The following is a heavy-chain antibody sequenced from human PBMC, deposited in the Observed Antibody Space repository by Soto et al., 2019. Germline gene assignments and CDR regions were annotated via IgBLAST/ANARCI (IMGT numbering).Heavy chain of an antibody. Sequence: SETLSLTCSVSGDSITNTTYYWDWIRQPPGKGLEWLGSVYKSGSTYYNPSLKRRVTVSVDTAKNQFSLALDSVTAADTAVYYCASQRDGYSIDYWGQGSLVTVSS. D-gene: IGHD4-4*01. CDR2: VYKSGST. J-gene: IGHJ4*02. CDR3: ASQRDGYSIDY. V-gene: IGHV4-39*01. CDR1: GDSITNTTYY.